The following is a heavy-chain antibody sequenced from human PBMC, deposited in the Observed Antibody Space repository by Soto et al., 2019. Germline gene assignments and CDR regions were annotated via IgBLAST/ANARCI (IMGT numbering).Heavy chain of an antibody. CDR3: ARRRYYDTSGSVAFDV. CDR1: GYSFTSYW. D-gene: IGHD3-22*01. J-gene: IGHJ3*01. CDR2: IYPGDSDT. V-gene: IGHV5-51*01. Sequence: GESLKISCEGSGYSFTSYWIGWVRQMPAKGLEWMGIIYPGDSDTRYTPSFQGQVTISADKSINTAYLQWSSLKASDTAMYYCARRRYYDTSGSVAFDVWGQGTMVTVS.